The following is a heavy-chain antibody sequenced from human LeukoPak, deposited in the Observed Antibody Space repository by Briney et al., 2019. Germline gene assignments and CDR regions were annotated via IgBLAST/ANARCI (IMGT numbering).Heavy chain of an antibody. CDR1: GFIFSNCA. D-gene: IGHD5-18*01. V-gene: IGHV3-23*01. Sequence: GSLRLSCAASGFIFSNCALAWVRQAPGKGLEWVSAISGSGGSTYYADSVKGRFTISRDNSKNTLYLQMNSLRAEDTAVYYCAKRIQSAMATGYWGQGTLVIVSS. CDR2: ISGSGGST. CDR3: AKRIQSAMATGY. J-gene: IGHJ4*02.